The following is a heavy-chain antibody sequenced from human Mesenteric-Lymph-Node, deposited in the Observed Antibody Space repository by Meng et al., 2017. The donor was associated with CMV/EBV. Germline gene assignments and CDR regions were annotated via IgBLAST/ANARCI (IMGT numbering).Heavy chain of an antibody. J-gene: IGHJ4*02. V-gene: IGHV4-61*01. CDR1: GGVVSSASYH. Sequence: SETLSLTCIVSGGVVSSASYHWNWIRQPPGKGLEWIGQTWFGRGSNYNPSLKSRRTISLDTSKNQFTLHLNSVTAADTAIYYCASLIAGGGGRGNWGQGTLVTVSS. CDR3: ASLIAGGGGRGN. CDR2: TWFGRGS. D-gene: IGHD1-26*01.